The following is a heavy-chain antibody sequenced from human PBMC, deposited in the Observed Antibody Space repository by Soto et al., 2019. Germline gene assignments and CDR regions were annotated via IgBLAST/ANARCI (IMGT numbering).Heavy chain of an antibody. D-gene: IGHD3-3*01. CDR1: GFTFSSYA. J-gene: IGHJ6*02. CDR2: ISYDGSNK. CDR3: ARDTYDFWSGYRGAYYYYGMDV. V-gene: IGHV3-30-3*01. Sequence: QVQLVESGGGVVQPGRSLRLSCAASGFTFSSYAMHWVRQAPGKGLEWVAVISYDGSNKYYADSVKGRFTISRDNSKNTLYLKMNSLRAEDTAVYYCARDTYDFWSGYRGAYYYYGMDVWGQGTTVTVSS.